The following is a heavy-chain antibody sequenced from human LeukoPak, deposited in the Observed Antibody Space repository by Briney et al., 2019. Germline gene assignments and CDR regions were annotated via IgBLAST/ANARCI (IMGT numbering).Heavy chain of an antibody. J-gene: IGHJ4*02. CDR3: ARNERYGDTRLYHFDY. Sequence: SVKVSCKASGGTFSNYVISWVRQAPGQGLEWMGRIIPIFGTANYAQKFQGKITITADESTNTAYMELSSLRSEDTAVYYCARNERYGDTRLYHFDYWGQGTLVTVSS. CDR2: IIPIFGTA. V-gene: IGHV1-69*13. D-gene: IGHD4-17*01. CDR1: GGTFSNYV.